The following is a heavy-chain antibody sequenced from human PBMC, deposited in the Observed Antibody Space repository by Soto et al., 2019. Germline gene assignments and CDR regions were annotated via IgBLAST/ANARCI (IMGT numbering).Heavy chain of an antibody. V-gene: IGHV4-38-2*02. J-gene: IGHJ5*02. CDR2: IYHSGST. CDR1: GYSISSGYY. CDR3: ARDRLSVVPAAIGWFDP. Sequence: KPSETLSLTCAVSGYSISSGYYWGWIRQPPGRGLEWIGSIYHSGSTYYNPSLKSRVTISVDTSKNQFSLKLSSVTAADTAVYYCARDRLSVVPAAIGWFDPWGQGTLVTVSS. D-gene: IGHD2-2*01.